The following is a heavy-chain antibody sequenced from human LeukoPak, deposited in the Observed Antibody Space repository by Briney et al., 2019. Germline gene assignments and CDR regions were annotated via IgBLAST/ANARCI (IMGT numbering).Heavy chain of an antibody. V-gene: IGHV4-61*02. CDR1: GGSITSGSYY. J-gene: IGHJ6*04. Sequence: SETLSLTCTVSGGSITSGSYYWSWIRQPAGKGLEWIGRIYTTGSTNYNPSLKSRVTISLDTSKNQFSLKLSPVTAADTAVYYCARDYDMLRGMDVWGKGTTVTISS. D-gene: IGHD3-9*01. CDR2: IYTTGST. CDR3: ARDYDMLRGMDV.